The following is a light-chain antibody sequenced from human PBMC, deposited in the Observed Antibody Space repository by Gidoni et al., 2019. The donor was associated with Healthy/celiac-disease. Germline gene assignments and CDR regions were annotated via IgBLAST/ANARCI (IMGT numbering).Light chain of an antibody. J-gene: IGKJ2*01. CDR3: QQYNSYPRYT. CDR2: DAS. CDR1: QSISSW. Sequence: DIQMTQSPSTLSASVGDRVTITCRASQSISSWLAWYQQKPGKAPKLLIYDASSLESGVPSRFSGSGSGTEFTLTISSLQPDDFATYYCQQYNSYPRYTFXQXTKLEIK. V-gene: IGKV1-5*01.